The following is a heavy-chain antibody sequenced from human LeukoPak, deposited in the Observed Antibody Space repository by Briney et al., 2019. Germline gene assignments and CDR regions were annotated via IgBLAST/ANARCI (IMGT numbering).Heavy chain of an antibody. V-gene: IGHV3-11*01. D-gene: IGHD6-19*01. Sequence: GGSLRLSCAASGFTFSDYYMTWIRQAPGKGLEWVSYISSSGSTIYYADSVKGRFTISRDNAKNSLYLQMNSLRAEDTAVYYCARDPGSHNSSGWYDYWGQGTLVTVSS. CDR1: GFTFSDYY. CDR2: ISSSGSTI. J-gene: IGHJ4*02. CDR3: ARDPGSHNSSGWYDY.